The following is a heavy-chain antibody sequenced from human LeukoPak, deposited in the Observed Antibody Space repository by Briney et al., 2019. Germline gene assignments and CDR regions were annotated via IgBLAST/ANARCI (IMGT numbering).Heavy chain of an antibody. CDR3: AVSIQAASIPAFDY. CDR1: GYSFTAHH. V-gene: IGHV1-2*02. Sequence: ASVKVSCKPSGYSFTAHHIHWMRQAPGQGLEWVGWIVPRSGDTNYAQRFQGRVTMTRDTSISTVYMELSGLTSDDTAVYYCAVSIQAASIPAFDYWGRGAPVPVSS. J-gene: IGHJ4*02. D-gene: IGHD6-25*01. CDR2: IVPRSGDT.